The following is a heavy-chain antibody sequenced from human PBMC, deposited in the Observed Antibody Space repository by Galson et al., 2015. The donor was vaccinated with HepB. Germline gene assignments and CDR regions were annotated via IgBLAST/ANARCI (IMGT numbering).Heavy chain of an antibody. Sequence: SLRHSCAASGFTFNDYYMSCIRQAPGKGLEWVSYISSSSSYTNYADSVKGRFTISRDNAKNSLYLQMNSLRAEDTAVYYCARGAGRHYVWGSLPWGDVDLWGRGTLVTVSS. CDR1: GFTFNDYY. J-gene: IGHJ2*01. V-gene: IGHV3-11*06. D-gene: IGHD3-16*01. CDR2: ISSSSSYT. CDR3: ARGAGRHYVWGSLPWGDVDL.